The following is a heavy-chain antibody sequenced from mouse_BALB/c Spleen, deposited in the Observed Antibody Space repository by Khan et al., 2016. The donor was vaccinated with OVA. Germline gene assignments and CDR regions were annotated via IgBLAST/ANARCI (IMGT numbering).Heavy chain of an antibody. CDR2: INYSGST. CDR3: ARDGSRYNYAMDY. D-gene: IGHD2-3*01. V-gene: IGHV3-2*02. J-gene: IGHJ4*01. Sequence: EVKLLESGPGLVKPSQSLSLTCTVTGYSITSVYAWNWIRQFPGNKLEWMGYINYSGSTNYNPALKSRISITRDTSKNQFFLQLNSVTTADTATYYCARDGSRYNYAMDYWGQGTSVTVSS. CDR1: GYSITSVYA.